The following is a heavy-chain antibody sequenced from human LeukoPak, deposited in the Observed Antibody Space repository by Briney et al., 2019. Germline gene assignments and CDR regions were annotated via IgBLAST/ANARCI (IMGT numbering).Heavy chain of an antibody. CDR3: ARGGGYYHNWFDP. J-gene: IGHJ5*02. CDR2: IYYSGST. D-gene: IGHD1-26*01. Sequence: SETLSLTCTVSGGSISSYYWSWIRQPPGKGLEWIGYIYYSGSTNYNPSLKSRVTISVDTSKNQFSLKLNSVTAADTAVYYCARGGGYYHNWFDPWGQGTLVTVSS. V-gene: IGHV4-59*01. CDR1: GGSISSYY.